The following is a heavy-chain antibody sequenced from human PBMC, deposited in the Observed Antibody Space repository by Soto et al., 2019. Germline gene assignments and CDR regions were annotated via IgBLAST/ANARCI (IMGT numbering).Heavy chain of an antibody. CDR1: GFVFGSYA. CDR3: TRPTCDGFNCYFYH. CDR2: IMYDGNTE. J-gene: IGHJ5*02. D-gene: IGHD3-10*01. V-gene: IGHV3-30-3*01. Sequence: GGSLRLSCAASGFVFGSYAMHWVRQAPGKGLEWVAVIMYDGNTEYYADSVKGRFTLSRDNSKNILYVQMNSLRADDTAVYYCTRPTCDGFNCYFYHWGQETLVSLS.